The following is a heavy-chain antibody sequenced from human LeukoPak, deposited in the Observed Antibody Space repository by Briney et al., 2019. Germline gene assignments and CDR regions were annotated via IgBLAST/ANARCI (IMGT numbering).Heavy chain of an antibody. Sequence: PSETLSLTCAVYGGSFSGYYWSWIRQPPGKGLEWIGEINHSGSTNYNPSLKSRITMSVDTSKNQFSLKLSSVTAADTAVYYCARDSYIAVAGTNYYYGMDVWGQGTTVTVSS. J-gene: IGHJ6*02. D-gene: IGHD6-19*01. V-gene: IGHV4-34*10. CDR2: INHSGST. CDR3: ARDSYIAVAGTNYYYGMDV. CDR1: GGSFSGYY.